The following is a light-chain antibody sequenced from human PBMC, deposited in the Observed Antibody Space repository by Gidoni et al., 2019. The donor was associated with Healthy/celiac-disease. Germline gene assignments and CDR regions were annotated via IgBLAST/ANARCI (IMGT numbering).Light chain of an antibody. J-gene: IGKJ4*01. Sequence: AIQLTQSPSSLSASVGDRVTITCRASQGISSALAWFQQKPGQAPKLLIYDASSLESGVPSRFSGSGSGTDFTLTISSLQPKDFATYYCQQFNSYPLTFGGGTKVEIK. CDR2: DAS. V-gene: IGKV1-13*02. CDR3: QQFNSYPLT. CDR1: QGISSA.